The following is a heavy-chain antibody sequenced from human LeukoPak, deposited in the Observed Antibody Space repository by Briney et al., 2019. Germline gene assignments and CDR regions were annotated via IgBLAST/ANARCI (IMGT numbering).Heavy chain of an antibody. V-gene: IGHV3-48*03. CDR3: ARTRDSSSGDY. CDR2: ISSSGSTI. D-gene: IGHD3-22*01. CDR1: GFTFSSYE. Sequence: GGSLRLSCAASGFTFSSYEMNWVRQAPGKGLEWVSYISSSGSTIYYADSVKGRFTISRDNAKNLLYLQMNSLRAEDTAVYYCARTRDSSSGDYWGQGTLVTVSS. J-gene: IGHJ4*02.